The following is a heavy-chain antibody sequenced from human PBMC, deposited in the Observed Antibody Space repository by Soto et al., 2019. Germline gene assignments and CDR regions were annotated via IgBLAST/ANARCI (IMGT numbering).Heavy chain of an antibody. CDR3: ACIFSGGYSYGFNYYGMDV. V-gene: IGHV4-39*01. CDR2: IFYSGST. J-gene: IGHJ6*02. Sequence: SETLSLSCTVSGGSIRSSSYYWGWIRQPPGTGLEWIGSIFYSGSTYYNPSLKSRVTISVDTSKNQFSLKLTSVTAADTAVYYCACIFSGGYSYGFNYYGMDVWGQGTTVT. CDR1: GGSIRSSSYY. D-gene: IGHD5-18*01.